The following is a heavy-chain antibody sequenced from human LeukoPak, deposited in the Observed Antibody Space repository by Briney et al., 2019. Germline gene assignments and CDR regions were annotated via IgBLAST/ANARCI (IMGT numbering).Heavy chain of an antibody. V-gene: IGHV1-46*01. Sequence: GASVKVSCKASGYTFTSYYMHWVRQAPGRGLEWMGIINPSGGSTSYAQKFQGRVTMTRDTSTSTVYMELSSLRSEDTAVYYCARDPYSYYYGMDVWGQGTTVTVSS. CDR1: GYTFTSYY. J-gene: IGHJ6*02. CDR2: INPSGGST. CDR3: ARDPYSYYYGMDV.